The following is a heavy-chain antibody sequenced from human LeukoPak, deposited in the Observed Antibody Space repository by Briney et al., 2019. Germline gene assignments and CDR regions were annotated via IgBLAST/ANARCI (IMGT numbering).Heavy chain of an antibody. CDR1: GGSISSYY. J-gene: IGHJ4*02. CDR2: IYYSGST. V-gene: IGHV4-59*01. CDR3: ASATPGYRTPFGY. D-gene: IGHD6-13*01. Sequence: SETLSLTCTVSGGSISSYYWSWIRQPPGKGLEWIGYIYYSGSTNYNPSLKSRVTMSVDTSKNQFSLKLSSVTAADTAVYYCASATPGYRTPFGYWGQGTLVTVSS.